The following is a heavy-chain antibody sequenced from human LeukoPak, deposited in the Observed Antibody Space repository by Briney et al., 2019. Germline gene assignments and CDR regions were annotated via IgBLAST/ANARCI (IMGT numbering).Heavy chain of an antibody. CDR2: INPNSCGT. D-gene: IGHD3-9*01. Sequence: ASVKVSCKASGYTFTGYYMHWVRQAPGQGLEWMGWINPNSCGTDYAQKFQGRVTMTRDTSISTAYMELSRLRSDDTAVYYCASDNYGLRFFDWLYHPVYFDYWGQGTLVTVSS. J-gene: IGHJ4*02. CDR3: ASDNYGLRFFDWLYHPVYFDY. V-gene: IGHV1-2*02. CDR1: GYTFTGYY.